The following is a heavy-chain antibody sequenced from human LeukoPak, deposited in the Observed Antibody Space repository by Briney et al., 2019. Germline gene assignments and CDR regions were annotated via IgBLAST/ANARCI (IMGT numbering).Heavy chain of an antibody. D-gene: IGHD5-24*01. CDR3: ARGKRREDFDY. CDR2: IYHSGST. J-gene: IGHJ4*02. Sequence: SETLSLTCAVYGGSFSGYYWSWIRQHPGKGLEWIGYIYHSGSTYYNPSLKSRVTISVDRSKNQFSLKLSSVTAADTAVYYCARGKRREDFDYWGQGTLVTVSS. V-gene: IGHV4-34*01. CDR1: GGSFSGYY.